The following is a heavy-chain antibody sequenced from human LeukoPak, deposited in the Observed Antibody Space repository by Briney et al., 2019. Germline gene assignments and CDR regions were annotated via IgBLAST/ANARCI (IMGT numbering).Heavy chain of an antibody. CDR3: ARDVRLPRRAFDI. CDR2: IYDSGST. J-gene: IGHJ3*02. V-gene: IGHV4-4*02. CDR1: GGSISSSNW. Sequence: SETLSLTCAVSGGSISSSNWWNGFRQPSGKGLEWIGEIYDSGSTTYNPSLKRRITRSVAKYKNQLSLKLSSLTAADTAVYYCARDVRLPRRAFDIWGQGTMVTVSS. D-gene: IGHD5-18*01.